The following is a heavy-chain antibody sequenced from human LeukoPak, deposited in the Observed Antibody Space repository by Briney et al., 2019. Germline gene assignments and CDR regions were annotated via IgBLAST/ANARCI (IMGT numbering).Heavy chain of an antibody. D-gene: IGHD3-22*01. Sequence: GASVKVSCKVSGYTRTELSMHWVRQAPGKGLEWMGGFDPEDGETIYAQKFQGRVTMTEDTSTDTAYMELSSLRSEDTAVYYCATTSDSLSSGSDAFDIWGQGTMVTVSS. CDR3: ATTSDSLSSGSDAFDI. V-gene: IGHV1-24*01. J-gene: IGHJ3*02. CDR1: GYTRTELS. CDR2: FDPEDGET.